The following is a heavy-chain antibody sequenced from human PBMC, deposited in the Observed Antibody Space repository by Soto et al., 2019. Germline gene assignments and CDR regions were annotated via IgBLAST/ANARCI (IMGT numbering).Heavy chain of an antibody. V-gene: IGHV1-8*01. J-gene: IGHJ4*02. D-gene: IGHD6-19*01. CDR1: GYTFTSYD. CDR2: MNPNSGNT. CDR3: ARGGEHSSGWYGAD. Sequence: QVQLVQSGAEVKKPGASVKVSCKASGYTFTSYDINWVRQATAQGLEWMGWMNPNSGNTGYAQTFRGRVTMTRITYIRTAYMELSSLRFEDTAVYYCARGGEHSSGWYGADWGQGTLVTVSS.